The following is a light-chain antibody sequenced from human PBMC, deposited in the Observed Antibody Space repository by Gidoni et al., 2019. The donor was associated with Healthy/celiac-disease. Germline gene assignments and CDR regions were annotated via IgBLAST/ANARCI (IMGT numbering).Light chain of an antibody. CDR1: STNIGSNT. V-gene: IGLV1-44*01. J-gene: IGLJ1*01. CDR3: AAWDDSLNGLYV. Sequence: SVPTQPPSASGTPGQRVTISCSGSSTNIGSNTVNWYQQLPGTAPKLLIYSNNQRPSGVPDRFSGSKSGTSASLAISGLQSEDEADYYCAAWDDSLNGLYVFGTGTKVTVL. CDR2: SNN.